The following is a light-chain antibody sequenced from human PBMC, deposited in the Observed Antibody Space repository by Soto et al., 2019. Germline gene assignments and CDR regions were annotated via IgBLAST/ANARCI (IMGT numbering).Light chain of an antibody. CDR1: QSVSGS. V-gene: IGKV3-11*01. CDR2: DAS. Sequence: EIVLTQSPAILSLSPGEKATLSCRASQSVSGSLGWYQQKPGQAPRLIIYDASVRATGIPARFSGSGSGTDFTLTISSLEPEDFATYYCQQSYSTRYTFGQGTKLEIK. CDR3: QQSYSTRYT. J-gene: IGKJ2*01.